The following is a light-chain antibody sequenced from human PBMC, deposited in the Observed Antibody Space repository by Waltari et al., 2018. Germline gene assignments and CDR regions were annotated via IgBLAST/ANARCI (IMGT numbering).Light chain of an antibody. CDR2: GAS. CDR3: QQYDGEVLT. V-gene: IGKV3-20*01. CDR1: QRVSRQY. J-gene: IGKJ4*01. Sequence: EIVLTQSPGTLSLSPGERATLSCRASQRVSRQYLNGYQQKGGQAPRLLIHGASIRATGIPDRFSGSGSGTDFTLTISRLEPEDFAVYYCQQYDGEVLTFGGGTKVEI.